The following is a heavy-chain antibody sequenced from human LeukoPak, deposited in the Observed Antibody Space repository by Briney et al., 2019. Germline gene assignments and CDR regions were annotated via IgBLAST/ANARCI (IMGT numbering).Heavy chain of an antibody. Sequence: SETLSLTCTVSGGSISSYYWSWIRQPPGKGLEWIGYIYYSGSTNYNPSLKSRVTISVDTSKNQFSLKLSSVTAADTAVYYCARASPRDYTYKYPLYMDVWGKGTTVTVSS. V-gene: IGHV4-59*12. J-gene: IGHJ6*03. CDR2: IYYSGST. CDR3: ARASPRDYTYKYPLYMDV. CDR1: GGSISSYY. D-gene: IGHD4-11*01.